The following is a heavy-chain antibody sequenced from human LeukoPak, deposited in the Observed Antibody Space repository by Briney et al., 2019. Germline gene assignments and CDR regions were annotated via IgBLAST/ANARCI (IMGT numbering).Heavy chain of an antibody. CDR3: ARGGDGYNFYNWFDP. V-gene: IGHV6-1*01. Sequence: SQTLSLTCAISGDSVSSKSAVWNWIRQSTSRGLEWLGRTYHRSKWYNEYAVSVKSRITINPDTSKNQFSLQLSSVTPEDTAVYYCARGGDGYNFYNWFDPWGQGTLVTVSS. J-gene: IGHJ5*02. CDR1: GDSVSSKSAV. CDR2: TYHRSKWYN. D-gene: IGHD5-24*01.